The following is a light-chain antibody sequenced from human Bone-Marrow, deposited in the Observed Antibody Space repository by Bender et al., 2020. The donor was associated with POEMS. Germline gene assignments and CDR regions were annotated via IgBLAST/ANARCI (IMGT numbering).Light chain of an antibody. V-gene: IGLV2-23*01. J-gene: IGLJ1*01. CDR3: CSYAGDYSYV. CDR2: DDR. Sequence: HSALTQPASVSGSPGQSITISCTGTSSDVGTYNLVSWYQHRPGKAPKLIIYDDRKRPGGVSSRCAGSKSGTTASLTISGLQAGDEAAYYCCSYAGDYSYVFAGGTKVTVL. CDR1: SSDVGTYNL.